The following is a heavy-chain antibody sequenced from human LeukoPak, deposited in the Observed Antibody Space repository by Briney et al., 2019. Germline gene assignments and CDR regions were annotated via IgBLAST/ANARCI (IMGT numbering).Heavy chain of an antibody. J-gene: IGHJ4*02. Sequence: GGSLRLSCSASGFIFSNFVMHWVRQAPGQGLVWVARIPSDDNPTNYADSVQGRFTISRDNAKNTLYLHMNDLRVEDTAVYFCARDHYFKIDYWGQGTPVTVSS. CDR2: IPSDDNPT. V-gene: IGHV3-74*01. CDR1: GFIFSNFV. D-gene: IGHD3-10*01. CDR3: ARDHYFKIDY.